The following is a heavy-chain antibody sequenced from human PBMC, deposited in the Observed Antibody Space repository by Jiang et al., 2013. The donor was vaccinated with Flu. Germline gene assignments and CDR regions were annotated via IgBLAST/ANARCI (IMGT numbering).Heavy chain of an antibody. CDR1: AFSLTTGGMS. CDR3: ARTLRRGYGMDV. D-gene: IGHD3-10*01. J-gene: IGHJ6*02. Sequence: TQTLTLTCTFSAFSLTTGGMSVNWIRQTPGKALEWLARIDGDDDKFYNPSLKTRLTISKDTSKNQVVLTMTNMDPVDTATYYCARTLRRGYGMDVWGQGTTVTVSS. CDR2: IDGDDDK. V-gene: IGHV2-70*04.